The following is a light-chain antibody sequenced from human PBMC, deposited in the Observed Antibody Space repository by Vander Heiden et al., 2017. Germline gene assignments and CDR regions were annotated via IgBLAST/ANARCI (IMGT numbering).Light chain of an antibody. CDR3: HQRENT. CDR1: QSISSY. V-gene: IGKV1-39*01. Sequence: DIQMTQSPSSLSASVGDRVTITCRASQSISSYLNWFQQKPGKAPKLLIYAASRLQSGVPSRFSGSGSGTEFTLTISSLQPEDFATYYCHQRENTFGQGTKLEIK. J-gene: IGKJ2*01. CDR2: AAS.